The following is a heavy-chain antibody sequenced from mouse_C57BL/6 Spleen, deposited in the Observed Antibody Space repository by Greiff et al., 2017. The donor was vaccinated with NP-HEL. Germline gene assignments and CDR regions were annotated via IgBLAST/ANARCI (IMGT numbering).Heavy chain of an antibody. CDR3: TTGAHRGAMDY. V-gene: IGHV14-4*01. CDR1: GFNIKDDY. Sequence: VQLKQSGAELVRPGASVKLSCTASGFNIKDDYMHWVKQRPEQGLEWIGWIDPENGDTEYASKFQGKATITADTSSNTAYLQLSSLTSEDTAVYYCTTGAHRGAMDYWGQRTSVTVSS. CDR2: IDPENGDT. J-gene: IGHJ4*01.